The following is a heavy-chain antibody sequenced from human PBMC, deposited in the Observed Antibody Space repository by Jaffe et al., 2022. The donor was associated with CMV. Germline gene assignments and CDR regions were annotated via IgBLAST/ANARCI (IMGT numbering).Heavy chain of an antibody. CDR1: GFTFGDYA. CDR2: IRSKAYGGTT. CDR3: TRDPPPHIVVVTGNSEYFQH. V-gene: IGHV3-49*05. J-gene: IGHJ1*01. Sequence: EVQLVESGGGLVKPGRSLRLSCTASGFTFGDYAMSWFRQAPGKGLEWVGFIRSKAYGGTTEYAASVKGRFTISRDDSKSIAYLQMNSLKTEDTAVYYCTRDPPPHIVVVTGNSEYFQHWGQGTLVTVSS. D-gene: IGHD2-21*02.